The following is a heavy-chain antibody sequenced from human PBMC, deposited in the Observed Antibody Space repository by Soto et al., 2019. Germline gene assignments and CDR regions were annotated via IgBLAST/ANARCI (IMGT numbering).Heavy chain of an antibody. D-gene: IGHD2-15*01. CDR3: ARGLGVVAATRAHGY. Sequence: QVQLQQWGAGLLKPSETLSLTCAVYGGSFSGYYWSWIRQPPGKGLEWIGEINHSGSTNYNPSLKSRVTISVDTSKNQFSLKLSSVTAADTAVYYCARGLGVVAATRAHGYWGQGTLVTVSS. CDR2: INHSGST. J-gene: IGHJ4*02. CDR1: GGSFSGYY. V-gene: IGHV4-34*01.